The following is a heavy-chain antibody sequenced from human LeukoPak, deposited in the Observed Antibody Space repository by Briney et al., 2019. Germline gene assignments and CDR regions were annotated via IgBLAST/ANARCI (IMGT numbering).Heavy chain of an antibody. V-gene: IGHV3-23*01. Sequence: PGGSLRLSCAASGLTFSSYAMSWVRQAPGKGLEWVSAISGSGGSTYYADSVKGRFTISRDNSNNTLYLQMNSLSAGDTAVYYCAKDRRAVAARPGYWGQGTLVTVSS. D-gene: IGHD6-6*01. CDR1: GLTFSSYA. J-gene: IGHJ4*02. CDR3: AKDRRAVAARPGY. CDR2: ISGSGGST.